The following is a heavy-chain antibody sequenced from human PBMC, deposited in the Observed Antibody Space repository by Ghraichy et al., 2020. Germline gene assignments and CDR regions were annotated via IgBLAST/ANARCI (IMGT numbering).Heavy chain of an antibody. Sequence: GGSLRLSCAASGFTVSSYDMSWVRQAPGKGLEWVSTISGGGRTTYYADSVKGRFTISRDNSKNTVDLQMSSLRADDTAVDYCAKDRTTVDFGSVYVLFDSWGQGTPVTVSS. CDR3: AKDRTTVDFGSVYVLFDS. D-gene: IGHD3-3*01. CDR2: ISGGGRTT. J-gene: IGHJ4*01. V-gene: IGHV3-23*01. CDR1: GFTVSSYD.